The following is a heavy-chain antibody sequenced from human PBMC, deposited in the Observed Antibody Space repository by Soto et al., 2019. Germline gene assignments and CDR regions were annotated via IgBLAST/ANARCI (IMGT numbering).Heavy chain of an antibody. CDR2: IYWDDDK. J-gene: IGHJ4*02. CDR1: GFSLSSSGVG. D-gene: IGHD6-13*01. CDR3: AHTAPEAAGLFDY. V-gene: IGHV2-5*02. Sequence: QITLKESGPTLVKPTQTLTLTCTFSGFSLSSSGVGVGWIRQPPGKALECLVVIYWDDDKRYSPSLKRRVTTSKDTSKHQVDLRMTNMDPADTATYFCAHTAPEAAGLFDYWGQGTLVTVSS.